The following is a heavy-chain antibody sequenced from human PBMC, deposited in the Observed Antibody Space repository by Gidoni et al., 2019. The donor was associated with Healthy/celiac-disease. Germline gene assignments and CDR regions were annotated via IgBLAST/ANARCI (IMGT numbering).Heavy chain of an antibody. V-gene: IGHV3-23*01. CDR2: ISGSGGST. CDR1: GFTFSSYA. D-gene: IGHD2-2*01. Sequence: EVQLLESGGGLVQPGGSLRLSCAASGFTFSSYAMSWVRQAPGKGLEWVSAISGSGGSTYYADSVKGRFTISRDNSKNTLYLQMNSLRAEDTAVYYCAKGGRAAAAMGIDAFDIWGQGTMVTVSS. J-gene: IGHJ3*02. CDR3: AKGGRAAAAMGIDAFDI.